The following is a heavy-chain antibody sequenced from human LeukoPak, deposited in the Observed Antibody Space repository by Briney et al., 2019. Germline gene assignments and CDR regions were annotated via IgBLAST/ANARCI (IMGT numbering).Heavy chain of an antibody. CDR2: IRYDGSNK. CDR3: ARDRSSGYDDAFDI. Sequence: GGSLRLSCAASGFTFSSSGMHWVRQAPGKGLEWVAFIRYDGSNKYHADSVKGRFTISRDNAKNSLYLQMNSLSAEDTAVYYCARDRSSGYDDAFDIWGQGTMVTVSS. CDR1: GFTFSSSG. D-gene: IGHD5-12*01. V-gene: IGHV3-30*02. J-gene: IGHJ3*02.